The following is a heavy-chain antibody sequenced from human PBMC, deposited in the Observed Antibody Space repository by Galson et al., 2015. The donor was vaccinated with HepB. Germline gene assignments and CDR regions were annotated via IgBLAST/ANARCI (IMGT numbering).Heavy chain of an antibody. CDR2: ISYDGSNK. D-gene: IGHD6-13*01. Sequence: SLRLSCADSGFTFSSYAMHWVRQAPGKGLEWVAVISYDGSNKYYADSVKGRFTISRDNSKSTLYLQMNSLRAEDTAVYYCAREGIAPPNYYYYYMDVWGKGTTVTVSS. V-gene: IGHV3-30-3*01. CDR3: AREGIAPPNYYYYYMDV. J-gene: IGHJ6*03. CDR1: GFTFSSYA.